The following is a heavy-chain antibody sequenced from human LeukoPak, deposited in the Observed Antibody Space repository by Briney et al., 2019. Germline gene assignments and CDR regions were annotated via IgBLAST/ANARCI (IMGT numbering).Heavy chain of an antibody. Sequence: SETLSLTCTVSGGSISSYYWSWIRQPPGKGLEWIGYIYYSGSTNYNPSLKSRVTISVDTSKNQFSLKLSSVTAADTAVYYCARHIDTVEGWFDPWGQGTLVTVSS. J-gene: IGHJ5*02. D-gene: IGHD4-23*01. V-gene: IGHV4-59*08. CDR1: GGSISSYY. CDR3: ARHIDTVEGWFDP. CDR2: IYYSGST.